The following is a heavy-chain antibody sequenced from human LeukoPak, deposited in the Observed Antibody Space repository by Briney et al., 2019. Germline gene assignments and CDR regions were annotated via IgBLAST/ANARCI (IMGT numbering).Heavy chain of an antibody. Sequence: GGSLRLSCAASGFSFSYFGMHWVRQAPGKGLEWVAVISYDGSNKYYADSVKGRFTISRDNSKNTLYLQMNSLRTEDTAVYYCAKGIFSTSAGAFDYWGQGTLVTVSS. CDR3: AKGIFSTSAGAFDY. CDR2: ISYDGSNK. D-gene: IGHD2-2*01. V-gene: IGHV3-30*18. J-gene: IGHJ4*02. CDR1: GFSFSYFG.